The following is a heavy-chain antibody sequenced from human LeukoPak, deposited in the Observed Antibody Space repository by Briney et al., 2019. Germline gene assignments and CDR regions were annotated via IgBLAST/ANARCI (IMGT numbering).Heavy chain of an antibody. CDR1: GYSISSGYY. J-gene: IGHJ5*02. CDR2: IYYSGST. D-gene: IGHD2-2*01. V-gene: IGHV4-38-2*01. CDR3: ARGTKYQLLSGFDP. Sequence: SETLSLTCGVSGYSISSGYYWGWIRQPPGKGLEWIGSIYYSGSTYYNPSLKSRVTISVDTSKNQFSLKLSSVTAADTAVYYCARGTKYQLLSGFDPWGQGTLVTVSS.